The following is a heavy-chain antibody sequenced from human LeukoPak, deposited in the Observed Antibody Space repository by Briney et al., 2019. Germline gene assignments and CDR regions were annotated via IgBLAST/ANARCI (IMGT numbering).Heavy chain of an antibody. Sequence: PGGSLRLSCAVSGFTFSSYAMNWVRQAPGKGLEWVSTISGSSGVTYYADSVKGRFTISRDNSKNTLSLQMNSLRAEDTALYYCARKRGVTGDYFGYWGQGTLVTVSS. CDR2: ISGSSGVT. CDR1: GFTFSSYA. J-gene: IGHJ4*02. V-gene: IGHV3-23*01. D-gene: IGHD2-21*02. CDR3: ARKRGVTGDYFGY.